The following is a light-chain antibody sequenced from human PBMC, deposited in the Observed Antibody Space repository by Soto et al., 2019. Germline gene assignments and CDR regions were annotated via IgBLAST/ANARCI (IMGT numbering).Light chain of an antibody. CDR1: QSLVHSDGNTY. J-gene: IGKJ5*01. CDR3: MQAIEFPL. CDR2: EIS. Sequence: DILMTQTPFSAPVTLGQPASISCRSSQSLVHSDGNTYLSWFQQRPGQPPRLLIYEISNRFSGVPDRFSGSGAGTNFTLKISRVEAEDVGVYYCMQAIEFPLFGQGTRPAIK. V-gene: IGKV2-24*01.